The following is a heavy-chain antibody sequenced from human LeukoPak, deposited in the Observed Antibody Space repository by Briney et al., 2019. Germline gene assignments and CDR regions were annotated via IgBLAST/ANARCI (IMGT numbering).Heavy chain of an antibody. J-gene: IGHJ6*03. CDR1: GGSISSSSYY. CDR2: IYYSGST. CDR3: ARSHWGYYYMDV. D-gene: IGHD7-27*01. Sequence: SETLSLTCTVSGGSISSSSYYWGWIRQPPGKGLEWIGSIYYSGSTYYNPSLKSRVTISVDTSKNQFSLKLSSVTAADTAVYYCARSHWGYYYMDVWGKGTTVTVSS. V-gene: IGHV4-39*01.